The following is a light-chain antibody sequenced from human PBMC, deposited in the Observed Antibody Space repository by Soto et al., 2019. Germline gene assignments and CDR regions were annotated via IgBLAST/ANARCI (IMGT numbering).Light chain of an antibody. CDR3: TSLTTSDSGV. CDR1: SSDVGSYNY. J-gene: IGLJ3*02. Sequence: QSALTQPASVSGSPGQSIAISCTGTSSDVGSYNYVSWYQQHPGKAPKLMIYGVDYRPSGVSNRFSGSKSGNTASLTISGLQAEDEADYYCTSLTTSDSGVFGGGTKLTVL. V-gene: IGLV2-14*01. CDR2: GVD.